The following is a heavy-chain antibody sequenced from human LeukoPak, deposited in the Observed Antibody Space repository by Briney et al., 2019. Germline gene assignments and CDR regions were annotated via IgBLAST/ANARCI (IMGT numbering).Heavy chain of an antibody. CDR2: IYYTGST. D-gene: IGHD2-21*02. CDR1: GGSISSNNYY. CDR3: ERGWFYCVGDCYVDY. V-gene: IGHV4-39*07. J-gene: IGHJ4*02. Sequence: SETLSLTCTVSGGSISSNNYYWGWIRQPPGKGLEWIGSIYYTGSTYYNPSLKSRVTISVDTSKNQFSLKLSSVTAADTAVYYCERGWFYCVGDCYVDYWGQGTLVTVSS.